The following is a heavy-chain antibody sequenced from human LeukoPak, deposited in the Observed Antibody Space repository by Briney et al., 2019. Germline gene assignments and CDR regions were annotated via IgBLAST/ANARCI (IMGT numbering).Heavy chain of an antibody. V-gene: IGHV3-23*01. CDR2: ISGSGGST. Sequence: PGGSLRLSCAASGFTFSSYAMSWVRQALGKGLEWASAISGSGGSTYYADSVKGRFTISRDNSKNTLYLQMNSLRAEDTAVYYCAKDGEYCGGDCYSSYYYMDVWGKGTTVTVSS. CDR1: GFTFSSYA. D-gene: IGHD2-21*02. CDR3: AKDGEYCGGDCYSSYYYMDV. J-gene: IGHJ6*03.